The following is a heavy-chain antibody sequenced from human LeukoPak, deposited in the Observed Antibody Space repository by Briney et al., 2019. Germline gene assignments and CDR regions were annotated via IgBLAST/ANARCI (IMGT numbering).Heavy chain of an antibody. J-gene: IGHJ3*02. CDR2: IYYSGST. CDR3: ASLLLWFGEADAFDI. V-gene: IGHV4-39*01. Sequence: PSETLSLTCTVSGGSISSSSYYWGWIRQPPGKGLEWIGGIYYSGSTYYNPSLKSRVTISVDTSKNQFSLKLSSVTAADTAVYYCASLLLWFGEADAFDIWGQGTMVTVSS. D-gene: IGHD3-10*01. CDR1: GGSISSSSYY.